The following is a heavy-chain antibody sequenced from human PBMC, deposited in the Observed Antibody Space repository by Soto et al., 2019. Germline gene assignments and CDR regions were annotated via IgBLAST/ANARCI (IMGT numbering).Heavy chain of an antibody. V-gene: IGHV4-39*01. Sequence: SETLSLTCTVSGGSISSSSYYWGWIRQPPGKGLEWIGSIYYSGSTYYNPSLKSRVTISVDTSNNQFSLKLSSVTAADTAVYYCARTPVVAATRVAFDIWGQGTMVTVSS. J-gene: IGHJ3*02. CDR2: IYYSGST. CDR3: ARTPVVAATRVAFDI. D-gene: IGHD2-15*01. CDR1: GGSISSSSYY.